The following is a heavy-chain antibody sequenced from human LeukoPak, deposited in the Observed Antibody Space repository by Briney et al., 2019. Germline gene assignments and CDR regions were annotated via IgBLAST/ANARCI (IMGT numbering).Heavy chain of an antibody. V-gene: IGHV3-30*18. D-gene: IGHD3-10*01. J-gene: IGHJ4*02. CDR3: AKDGYGSGSYFL. Sequence: GGSLRLSCAASGFTFSSYGMHWVRQAPGKGLEWVAVISYDGSNKYYADSVKGRFTISRDNSKNTLYLQMNSLRAEDTAAYYCAKDGYGSGSYFLWGQGTLVTVSS. CDR2: ISYDGSNK. CDR1: GFTFSSYG.